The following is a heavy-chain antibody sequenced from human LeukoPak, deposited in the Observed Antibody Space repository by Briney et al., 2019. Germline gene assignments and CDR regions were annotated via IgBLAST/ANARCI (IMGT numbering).Heavy chain of an antibody. CDR3: ARGADYDFWSGYSMTPHYYYYYMDV. D-gene: IGHD3-3*01. CDR2: IIPIFGTA. CDR1: GGTFSSYA. J-gene: IGHJ6*03. Sequence: GASVKVSCKASGGTFSSYAISWVRQAPGQGLEWMGGIIPIFGTANYAQKFQGRVTITTDESTSTAYMELSSLRSEDTAVYYCARGADYDFWSGYSMTPHYYYYYMDVWGKGTTVTVSS. V-gene: IGHV1-69*05.